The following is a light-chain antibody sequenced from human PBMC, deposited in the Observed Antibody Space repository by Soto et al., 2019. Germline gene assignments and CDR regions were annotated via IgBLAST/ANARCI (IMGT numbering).Light chain of an antibody. CDR3: QQYNNWPIT. CDR1: QSVSSY. CDR2: DAS. Sequence: EIVMTQSPAPLSVSPGEIATPSWRASQSVSSYLAWYQQKPGQAPRLLIYDASTRATGIPARFGGSGSGTEFTLTISSLQSEDFAIYYCQQYNNWPITFGQGTRLEIK. J-gene: IGKJ5*01. V-gene: IGKV3-15*01.